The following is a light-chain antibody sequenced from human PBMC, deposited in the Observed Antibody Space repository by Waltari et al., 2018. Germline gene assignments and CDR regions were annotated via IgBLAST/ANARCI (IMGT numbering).Light chain of an antibody. V-gene: IGLV3-27*01. J-gene: IGLJ3*02. CDR1: VLSKKY. CDR2: KDS. CDR3: YSAADTNREVV. Sequence: SYELTQPSSVSVSPGQTATITCSGDVLSKKYARWLQQEPGQAPVLVIYKDSERPSGIPVRFAGSTSGTTVILTITGAHAEDEADYDCYSAADTNREVVFGGGTKLNVL.